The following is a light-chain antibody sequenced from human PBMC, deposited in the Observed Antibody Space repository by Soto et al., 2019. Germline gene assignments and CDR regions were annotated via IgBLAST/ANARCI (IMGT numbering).Light chain of an antibody. J-gene: IGKJ2*01. CDR3: QQYYSSSFT. CDR2: DAS. CDR1: QSISSW. V-gene: IGKV1-5*01. Sequence: DIQMTQSPSTLSASVGDRVTITCRASQSISSWLAWYQQKPGKAPKLLIYDASSLQSGVPSRFSGSGPGTEFTLTISSLQPDDFATYYCQQYYSSSFTFGQGTKLEIK.